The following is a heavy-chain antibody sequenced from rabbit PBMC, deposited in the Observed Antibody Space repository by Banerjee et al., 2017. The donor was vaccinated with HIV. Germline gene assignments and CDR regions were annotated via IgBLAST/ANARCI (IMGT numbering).Heavy chain of an antibody. V-gene: IGHV1S40*01. CDR1: GFSFSSYYY. CDR2: IYAGSSGST. Sequence: QSLEESGGDLVKPGASLTLTCTASGFSFSSYYYMCWVRQAPGKGLEWIACIYAGSSGSTYYASWAKGRFTISKTSSTTVTLQMTSLTVADTATYFCARDLAGVIGWNFGLWGQGTL. D-gene: IGHD4-1*01. J-gene: IGHJ3*01. CDR3: ARDLAGVIGWNFGL.